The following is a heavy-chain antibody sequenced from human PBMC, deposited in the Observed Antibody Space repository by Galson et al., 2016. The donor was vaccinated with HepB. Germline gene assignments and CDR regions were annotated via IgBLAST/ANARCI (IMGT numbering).Heavy chain of an antibody. D-gene: IGHD2/OR15-2a*01. CDR1: GFSLTTSGQG. Sequence: PALVKPTQTLTLTCTFSGFSLTTSGQGVAWLRQPPGKAVEWLAVIYWDDDKRYNPDLRTRLIITKDTSKSQVVLKLTNLDPVDTATYFCAHIYADTRLGPDAFDVWGRGKMLSVSS. J-gene: IGHJ3*01. CDR2: IYWDDDK. CDR3: AHIYADTRLGPDAFDV. V-gene: IGHV2-5*02.